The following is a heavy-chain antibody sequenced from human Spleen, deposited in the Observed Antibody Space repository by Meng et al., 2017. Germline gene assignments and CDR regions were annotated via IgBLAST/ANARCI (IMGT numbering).Heavy chain of an antibody. D-gene: IGHD3-10*01. CDR1: GGSFSSGGPF. Sequence: QVPRQESGPGLVKPSGTLSRTCAVSGGSFSSGGPFWTWIRQHPGKGLEWIGYISNNGNTYYNPSLKSRLSISVDTSRNQFSLRLNSVTAADTAIYYCARDPGGSGTPGVLEYWGQGTLVTVSS. CDR3: ARDPGGSGTPGVLEY. V-gene: IGHV4-31*11. J-gene: IGHJ4*02. CDR2: ISNNGNT.